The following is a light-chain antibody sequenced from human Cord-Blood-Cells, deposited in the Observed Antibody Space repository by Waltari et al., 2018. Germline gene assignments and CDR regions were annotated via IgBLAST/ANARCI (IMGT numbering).Light chain of an antibody. J-gene: IGLJ2*01. CDR1: SSDVGGYNY. CDR2: DVS. Sequence: QSALTQPRSVSGSPGQSVTISCTGTSSDVGGYNYVSWYQQHPGKAPKLMIYDVSKRPSGVPERFSGSKSGNTASRTISGLQAEDEADYYCCSYAGSYTCNVVFGGGTKLTVL. V-gene: IGLV2-11*01. CDR3: CSYAGSYTCNVV.